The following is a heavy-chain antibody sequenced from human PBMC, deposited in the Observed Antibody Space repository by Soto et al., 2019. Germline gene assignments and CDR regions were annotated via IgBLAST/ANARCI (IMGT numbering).Heavy chain of an antibody. D-gene: IGHD6-13*01. CDR1: GFTFSSYS. CDR2: ISSSSSYI. Sequence: PGGSLRLSCAASGFTFSSYSMNWVRQAPGKGLEWVSSISSSSSYIYYADSVKGRFTISRDNAKNSLYLQMNSLRAEDTAVYYCAIYSSSPLYFDGMDVWGQGTTVTVS. CDR3: AIYSSSPLYFDGMDV. V-gene: IGHV3-21*01. J-gene: IGHJ6*02.